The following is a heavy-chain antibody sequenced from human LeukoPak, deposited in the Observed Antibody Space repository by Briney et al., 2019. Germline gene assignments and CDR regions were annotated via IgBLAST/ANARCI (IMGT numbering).Heavy chain of an antibody. CDR3: ARAGIVVVPAAISAFDI. J-gene: IGHJ3*02. D-gene: IGHD2-2*02. CDR2: IYHSGST. V-gene: IGHV4-30-2*01. CDR1: GGSISSGGYY. Sequence: SQTLSLTCTVSGGSISSGGYYWSWIRQPPRKGLEWIGYIYHSGSTYYNPSFKSRVTISVDRSKNQFSLKLSSVTAADTAVYYCARAGIVVVPAAISAFDIWGQGTMVTVSS.